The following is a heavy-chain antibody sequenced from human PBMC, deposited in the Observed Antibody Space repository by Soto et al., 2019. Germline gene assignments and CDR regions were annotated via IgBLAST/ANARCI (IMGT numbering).Heavy chain of an antibody. CDR3: ARTYDFWSGYHVVFAP. Sequence: ASVKVSCKASGYTFTSYGISWVRQAPGQGLEWMGWISAYNGNTNYAQKLQGRVTMTTDTSTSTAYMELRSLRSDDTAVYYCARTYDFWSGYHVVFAPCGQGTLVPVSS. J-gene: IGHJ5*02. CDR2: ISAYNGNT. CDR1: GYTFTSYG. D-gene: IGHD3-3*01. V-gene: IGHV1-18*01.